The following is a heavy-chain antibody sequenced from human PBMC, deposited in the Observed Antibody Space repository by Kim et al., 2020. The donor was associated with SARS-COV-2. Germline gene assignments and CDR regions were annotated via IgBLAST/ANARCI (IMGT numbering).Heavy chain of an antibody. CDR3: ASFPDSGFSWLDY. V-gene: IGHV3-30*01. Sequence: YADYVKGRFNISRDNSTNKLYRKMNSVRAAATAVYYCASFPDSGFSWLDYWGQGTLVTVSS. D-gene: IGHD3-22*01. J-gene: IGHJ4*02.